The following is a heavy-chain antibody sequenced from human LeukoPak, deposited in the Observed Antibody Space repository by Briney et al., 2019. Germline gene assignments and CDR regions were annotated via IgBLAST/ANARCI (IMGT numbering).Heavy chain of an antibody. D-gene: IGHD3-22*01. J-gene: IGHJ4*02. Sequence: ASVKVSRNSSGYAFTSNGYSWGRLPPAPGMEWVGWISAYYGNTNNSQNSQGRVTMTTDTSTSTAYMELRSLRSDDTAVYYCARDQRNPIRRYYYDSSGTCGDYWGQGTLVTVSS. V-gene: IGHV1-18*01. CDR2: ISAYYGNT. CDR3: ARDQRNPIRRYYYDSSGTCGDY. CDR1: GYAFTSNG.